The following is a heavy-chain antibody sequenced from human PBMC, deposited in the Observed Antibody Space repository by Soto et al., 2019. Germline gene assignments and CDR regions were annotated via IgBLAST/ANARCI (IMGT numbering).Heavy chain of an antibody. CDR2: IYYSGST. D-gene: IGHD3-22*01. CDR3: ARDQDYYDSSGYSGGAFDI. CDR1: GGSISSGGYY. V-gene: IGHV4-31*03. Sequence: PSETLSLTCTVSGGSISSGGYYWSWIRQHPGKGLEWIGYIYYSGSTYYNPSLKSRVTISVDTSKNQFSLKLSSVTAAETAVYYCARDQDYYDSSGYSGGAFDIWGQGTMVTVSS. J-gene: IGHJ3*02.